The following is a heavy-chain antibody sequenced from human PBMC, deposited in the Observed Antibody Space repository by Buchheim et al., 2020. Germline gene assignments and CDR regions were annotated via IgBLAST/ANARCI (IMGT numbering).Heavy chain of an antibody. CDR3: ARHYDSSGYPFDY. CDR2: IYYSGST. D-gene: IGHD3-22*01. Sequence: QVQLQESGPGLVKPSETLSLTCTVSGGSITGYSWSWIRQPPGKGLEWIGYIYYSGSTNYNPSLKSRFTLSVDTSKNPFSLKLSSVTAADTAVYYCARHYDSSGYPFDYWGQGTL. V-gene: IGHV4-59*08. CDR1: GGSITGYS. J-gene: IGHJ4*02.